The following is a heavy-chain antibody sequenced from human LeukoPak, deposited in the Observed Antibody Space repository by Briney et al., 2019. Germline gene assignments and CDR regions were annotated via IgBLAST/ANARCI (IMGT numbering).Heavy chain of an antibody. V-gene: IGHV3-21*01. CDR3: ARSLRGIAAADTDY. J-gene: IGHJ4*02. CDR1: GFTFSSYS. CDR2: ISSSSSYI. Sequence: GGSLRLSCAASGFTFSSYSMNWVRQAPGKGLEWVSSISSSSSYIYYADSVKGRFTISRDNAKNSLYLQMNGLRAEDTAVYYCARSLRGIAAADTDYWGQGTLVTVSS. D-gene: IGHD6-13*01.